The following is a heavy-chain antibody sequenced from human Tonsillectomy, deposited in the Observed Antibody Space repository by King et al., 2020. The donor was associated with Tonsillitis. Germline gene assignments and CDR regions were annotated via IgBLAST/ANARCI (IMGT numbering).Heavy chain of an antibody. CDR1: GDSISSGGYS. CDR2: IYQSGTT. D-gene: IGHD2-15*01. Sequence: QLQESGSGLVKPSQTLSLTCTVSGDSISSGGYSWSWIRQTPGKGLEWIGYIYQSGTTNYNPSLKSRVTISADKSNNQFSLRLSSVTAADTAVYYCAGGGPGDAFDIWGQGKLVTASS. J-gene: IGHJ3*02. CDR3: AGGGPGDAFDI. V-gene: IGHV4-30-2*01.